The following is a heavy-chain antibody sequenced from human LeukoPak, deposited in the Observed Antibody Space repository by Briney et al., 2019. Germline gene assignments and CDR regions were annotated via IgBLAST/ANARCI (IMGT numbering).Heavy chain of an antibody. V-gene: IGHV3-30-3*01. CDR1: GFTFSSYA. CDR2: ISYDGSNK. D-gene: IGHD3-3*01. CDR3: ARDRGYYDFWSGYPY. Sequence: PGGSLRLSCAASGFTFSSYAMHWVRQAPGKGLEWVAVISYDGSNKYYADSVKGRFTISRDNSKNTLYLQMNSLRAEDTAVYYCARDRGYYDFWSGYPYWGQGTLVTVSS. J-gene: IGHJ4*02.